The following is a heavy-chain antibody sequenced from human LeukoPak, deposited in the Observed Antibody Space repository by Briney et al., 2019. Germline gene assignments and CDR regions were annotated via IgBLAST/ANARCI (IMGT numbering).Heavy chain of an antibody. D-gene: IGHD5-12*01. J-gene: IGHJ4*02. CDR1: GFIFSSYW. V-gene: IGHV3-7*01. CDR3: ARVGGGYDFGY. Sequence: GGSLRLSCAASGFIFSSYWMSWVRQAPGKGLEWVANIKQDGSEKYYVDSVKGRFTISRDNAKNSLYLQMNSLRAEDTAVYYCARVGGGYDFGYWGQGTLVTVSS. CDR2: IKQDGSEK.